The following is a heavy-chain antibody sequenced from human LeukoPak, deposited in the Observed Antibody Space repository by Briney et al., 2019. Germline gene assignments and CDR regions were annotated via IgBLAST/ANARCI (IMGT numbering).Heavy chain of an antibody. CDR3: ARDPYSGSYGADYYYYMDV. D-gene: IGHD1-26*01. CDR1: GFTFSSYW. J-gene: IGHJ6*03. CDR2: IKQDGSEK. V-gene: IGHV3-7*01. Sequence: GGSLRLSCAASGFTFSSYWMSWVRQARGKGLEWVANIKQDGSEKYYVDSVKGRFTISRDNAKSSLYLQMNSLRAEDTAVYYCARDPYSGSYGADYYYYMDVWGKGTTVTISS.